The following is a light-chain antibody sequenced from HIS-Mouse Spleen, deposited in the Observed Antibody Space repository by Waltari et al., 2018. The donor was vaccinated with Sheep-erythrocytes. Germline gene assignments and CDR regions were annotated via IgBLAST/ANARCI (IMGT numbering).Light chain of an antibody. CDR2: AVS. V-gene: IGLV2-8*01. CDR1: SSDVGGYNY. J-gene: IGLJ1*01. CDR3: SSYAGSNNDV. Sequence: QSALTQPPSASGSPGQSVTIPCTGTSSDVGGYNYVSWYQQHPGKAPKLMVYAVSKRHSGGPDRFSGSKSGNTASLTVSGLQAEDEADYYCSSYAGSNNDVFGTGTKVTVL.